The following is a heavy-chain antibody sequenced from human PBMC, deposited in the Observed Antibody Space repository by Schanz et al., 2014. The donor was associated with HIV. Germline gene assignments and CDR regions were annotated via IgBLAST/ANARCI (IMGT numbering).Heavy chain of an antibody. J-gene: IGHJ4*02. CDR2: ISGSGTST. CDR1: GFTFNKYG. V-gene: IGHV3-23*01. Sequence: ELELMESGGGLVQPGGSLRLSCAASGFTFNKYGMTWVRQVPGKGLECVSSISGSGTSTHYADSAKGRFTISRDNSKNTLYLQMNSLRVEDTAVYYCAKGFPDNNHSYFRYWGQGTLVTVSS. D-gene: IGHD3-10*01. CDR3: AKGFPDNNHSYFRY.